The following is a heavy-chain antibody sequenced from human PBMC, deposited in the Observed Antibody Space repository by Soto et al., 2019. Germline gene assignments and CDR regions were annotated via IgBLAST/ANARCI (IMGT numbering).Heavy chain of an antibody. CDR3: AKRPASIITFDY. J-gene: IGHJ4*02. V-gene: IGHV3-23*01. CDR1: GFTFSNYA. Sequence: EVQLLDSGGGLVQPGGSRRLSCAASGFTFSNYAMSWVRQAPGKGLEWVSTISGNGGSTYYADSVKGRFTISRDNSKNMLFLQINSLRDDDSAVYYCAKRPASIITFDYWGQGTPVTVSS. CDR2: ISGNGGST. D-gene: IGHD2-2*01.